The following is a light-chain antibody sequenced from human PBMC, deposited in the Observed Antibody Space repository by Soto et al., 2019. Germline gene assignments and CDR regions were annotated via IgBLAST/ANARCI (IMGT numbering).Light chain of an antibody. CDR1: SSDVGLYDY. J-gene: IGLJ1*01. Sequence: QSVLTQPASVSGSPGQSITISCTGTSSDVGLYDYVSWYQQHPGKAPQLMIYAVSNRPSGVSNRFSASKSGNTASLFISGLQAEDEADYSCSSYTSDSSYVFGSGTKV. CDR2: AVS. V-gene: IGLV2-14*01. CDR3: SSYTSDSSYV.